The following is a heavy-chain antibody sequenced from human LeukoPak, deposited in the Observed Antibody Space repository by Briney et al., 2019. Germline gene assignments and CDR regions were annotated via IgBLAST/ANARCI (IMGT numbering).Heavy chain of an antibody. CDR2: IWYDGSNK. CDR3: ARDGLRAAGTHFDY. Sequence: PGRPLRLSCAASGFTFSSYGMHWVRQAPGKGLEWVAVIWYDGSNKYYADSVKGRFTISRDNSKNTLYLQMNSLRAEDTAVYYCARDGLRAAGTHFDYWGQGTLVTVSS. CDR1: GFTFSSYG. D-gene: IGHD6-13*01. J-gene: IGHJ4*02. V-gene: IGHV3-33*01.